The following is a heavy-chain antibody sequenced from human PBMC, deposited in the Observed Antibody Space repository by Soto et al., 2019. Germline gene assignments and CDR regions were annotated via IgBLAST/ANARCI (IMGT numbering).Heavy chain of an antibody. V-gene: IGHV1-46*01. D-gene: IGHD2-15*01. CDR3: ARDYCSGGSCYGNYGMDF. CDR1: GYTFTSYY. Sequence: ASVKVSCKASGYTFTSYYMHWVRQAPGQGLEWMGIINPSGGSTSYAQKFQGRVTMTRDTSTSTVYMELSSLRSEDTAVYYCARDYCSGGSCYGNYGMDFWGKGTTVTVSS. J-gene: IGHJ6*04. CDR2: INPSGGST.